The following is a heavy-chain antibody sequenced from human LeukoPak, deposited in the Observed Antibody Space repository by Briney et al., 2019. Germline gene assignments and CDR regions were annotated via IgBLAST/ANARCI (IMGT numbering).Heavy chain of an antibody. CDR1: GYTFTGYY. Sequence: ASVKVSCKASGYTFTGYYMHWVRQAPGQGLEWMGWINPNSGGTNYAQKFQGRVTMTRDTSISTAYMELSRLRSDDTAVYYCARLDFPGYCSGGSCAAPFDYWGQGTLVTVSS. J-gene: IGHJ4*02. D-gene: IGHD2-15*01. V-gene: IGHV1-2*02. CDR2: INPNSGGT. CDR3: ARLDFPGYCSGGSCAAPFDY.